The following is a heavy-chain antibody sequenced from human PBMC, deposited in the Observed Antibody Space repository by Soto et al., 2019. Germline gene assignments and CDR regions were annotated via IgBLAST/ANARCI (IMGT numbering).Heavy chain of an antibody. Sequence: PGGSLRLSCAASGFTFSSYWMHWVRQAPGKGLVWVSRINSAGSSTSYADSVKGRFTISRDNAKNTLYLQMNSLRAEDTAVYYCARDAEGYCSGGSCYYYYMDFWGKGTTVTVSS. CDR2: INSAGSST. V-gene: IGHV3-74*01. CDR1: GFTFSSYW. J-gene: IGHJ6*03. D-gene: IGHD2-15*01. CDR3: ARDAEGYCSGGSCYYYYMDF.